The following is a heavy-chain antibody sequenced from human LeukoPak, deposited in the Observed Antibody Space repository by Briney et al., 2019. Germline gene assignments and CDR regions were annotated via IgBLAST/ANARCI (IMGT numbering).Heavy chain of an antibody. D-gene: IGHD2-15*01. CDR2: ISGSGGST. V-gene: IGHV3-23*01. CDR1: GFTFSTYA. J-gene: IGHJ6*02. Sequence: GGSLRLSCAASGFTFSTYAMNWVRQAPGKGLDWVSGISGSGGSTYYADSVKGRFTISRDNSKNTLYLQMISLRAEDTAVYYCAKDTCSGGSCYYYYGMDVWGQGTTVTVSS. CDR3: AKDTCSGGSCYYYYGMDV.